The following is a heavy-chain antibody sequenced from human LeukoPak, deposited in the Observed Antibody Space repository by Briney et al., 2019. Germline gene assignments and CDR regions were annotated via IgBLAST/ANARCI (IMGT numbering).Heavy chain of an antibody. CDR3: ARQQGSLTYYYGSGSHYNYGRIDP. CDR1: GGSISSSSYY. Sequence: SETLSLTCTVSGGSISSSSYYWGWIRQPPGKGLEWIGSIYYSGSTYYNPSLKSRVTISVDTSKNQFSLKLSSVTAADTAVYHCARQQGSLTYYYGSGSHYNYGRIDPWGHGTLVTVSS. J-gene: IGHJ5*02. V-gene: IGHV4-39*01. D-gene: IGHD3-10*01. CDR2: IYYSGST.